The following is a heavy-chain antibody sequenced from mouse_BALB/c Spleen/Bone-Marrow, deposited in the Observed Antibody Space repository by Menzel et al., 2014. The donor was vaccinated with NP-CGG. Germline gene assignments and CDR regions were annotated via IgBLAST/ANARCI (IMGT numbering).Heavy chain of an antibody. CDR2: ITSGGGNT. V-gene: IGHV5-9*02. CDR3: ARVWDWFAY. D-gene: IGHD4-1*01. J-gene: IGHJ3*01. CDR1: GFAFSNCD. Sequence: EVKLMESGGGLVKPGGSLKLSCTASGFAFSNCDMSWVRQTPEKRLEWVATITSGGGNTYYPDSVKGRFTISRDNARNTLYLQMSSLRSEDTALYYCARVWDWFAYWGQGTLVTVSA.